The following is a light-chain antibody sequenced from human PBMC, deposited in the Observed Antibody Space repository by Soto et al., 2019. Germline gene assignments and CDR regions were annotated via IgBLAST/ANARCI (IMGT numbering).Light chain of an antibody. CDR2: GAS. Sequence: EIVMTQSPATLSVSPGERATLSCRASKSVGSNLAWYQQKPGQAPRLLIYGASTRATGIPARFSGSGSGTEFTLTISSLQSEDFAICFCQQYNNWPPDRTFGQGTKVEIK. J-gene: IGKJ1*01. CDR3: QQYNNWPPDRT. V-gene: IGKV3-15*01. CDR1: KSVGSN.